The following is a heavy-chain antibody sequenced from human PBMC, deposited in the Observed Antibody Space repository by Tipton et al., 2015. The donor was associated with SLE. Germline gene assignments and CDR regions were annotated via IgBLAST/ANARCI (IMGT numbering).Heavy chain of an antibody. V-gene: IGHV3-9*01. D-gene: IGHD4-17*01. CDR2: ISWNSGSI. CDR1: GFTFDDYA. J-gene: IGHJ6*02. CDR3: ARAPTVTLYYYYYYGMDV. Sequence: SLRLSCAASGFTFDDYAMHWVRQAPGKGLEWVSGISWNSGSIGYADSVKGRFTISRDNAKDSLYLQMNSLRAEDTAVYYCARAPTVTLYYYYYYGMDVWGQGTTVTVSS.